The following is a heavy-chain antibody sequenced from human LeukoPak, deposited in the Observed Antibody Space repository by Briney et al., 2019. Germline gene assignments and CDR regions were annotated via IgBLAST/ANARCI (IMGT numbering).Heavy chain of an antibody. V-gene: IGHV4-59*01. CDR3: ARGGYYASGNDFRFDP. CDR2: IHYTGST. CDR1: GGSISSYY. J-gene: IGHJ5*02. D-gene: IGHD3-10*01. Sequence: SETLSLTCTGSGGSISSYYWSWIRQSPGKGLECIRYIHYTGSTNYNPSLKSRVTISVETSKNQFSLKLKSVTAADTAVYYCARGGYYASGNDFRFDPWGQGTLVTVSS.